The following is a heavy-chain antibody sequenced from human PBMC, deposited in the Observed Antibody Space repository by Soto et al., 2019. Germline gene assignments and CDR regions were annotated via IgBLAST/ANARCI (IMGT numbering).Heavy chain of an antibody. D-gene: IGHD6-25*01. Sequence: GSLRLSCAVSGFTFRSNWMSWVRQAPGRGLEWVANIKPDGSGKYYLDSVRGRFTISRDNAENSLFLQIDSLRVEDTAVYYCARDVGGQELDYWGQGTLVTVSS. J-gene: IGHJ4*02. CDR2: IKPDGSGK. V-gene: IGHV3-7*01. CDR3: ARDVGGQELDY. CDR1: GFTFRSNW.